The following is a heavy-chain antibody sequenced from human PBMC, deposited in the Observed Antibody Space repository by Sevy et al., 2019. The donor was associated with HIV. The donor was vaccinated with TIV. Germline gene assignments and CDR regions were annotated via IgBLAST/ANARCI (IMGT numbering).Heavy chain of an antibody. CDR1: GYTFTSYG. J-gene: IGHJ4*02. Sequence: ASVKVSCKASGYTFTSYGISWVRQAPGQGLEWMGWISAYNGNTHYAQKLQGRVTMTTDTSTSTAYMELRSLRSDDTAVYYCARDRGAITMVRGVIIRPSYFDYWGQGTLVTVSS. CDR3: ARDRGAITMVRGVIIRPSYFDY. D-gene: IGHD3-10*01. V-gene: IGHV1-18*01. CDR2: ISAYNGNT.